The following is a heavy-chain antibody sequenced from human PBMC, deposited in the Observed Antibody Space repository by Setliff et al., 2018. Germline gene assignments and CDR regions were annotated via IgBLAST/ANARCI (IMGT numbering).Heavy chain of an antibody. CDR3: ARGRAGHSGH. Sequence: LSLTCTVSGGSISSGGYYWSWIRQHPGKGLEWIGYIYYSGSTSYYNPSLKSRVTISVDTPKNQFSLKLSSVTAADTAVYYCARGRAGHSGHWGQGTLVTVSS. D-gene: IGHD6-19*01. CDR1: GGSISSGGYY. CDR2: IYYSGSTS. J-gene: IGHJ4*02. V-gene: IGHV4-31*03.